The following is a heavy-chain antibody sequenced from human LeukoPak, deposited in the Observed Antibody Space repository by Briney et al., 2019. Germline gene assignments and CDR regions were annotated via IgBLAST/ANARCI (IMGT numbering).Heavy chain of an antibody. CDR3: AREENYCSGSTCPFDY. Sequence: ASAKVSCKASGYTFTGYYMHWVRQAPGQGLEWMGLINPTSGDTNYAQKFQGGVTMTRDTSISTAYMELSRLRSDDTAVYYCAREENYCSGSTCPFDYWGQGTLVTVSS. CDR1: GYTFTGYY. J-gene: IGHJ4*02. V-gene: IGHV1-2*02. D-gene: IGHD2-2*01. CDR2: INPTSGDT.